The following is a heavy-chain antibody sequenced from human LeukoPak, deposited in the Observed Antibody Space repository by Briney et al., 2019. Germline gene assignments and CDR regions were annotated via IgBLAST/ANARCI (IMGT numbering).Heavy chain of an antibody. J-gene: IGHJ5*02. CDR2: IYPGDSDT. D-gene: IGHD2-2*01. CDR3: ARGVRYCSSTSCYSNNWFDP. Sequence: PGESLKISCKGSGYSFTSYWIGWVRQMPGKGLEWMGIIYPGDSDTRYSPSFQGQVTISADKSISTAYLQWSSLKASDTAMYYCARGVRYCSSTSCYSNNWFDPWGRGTLVTVSS. CDR1: GYSFTSYW. V-gene: IGHV5-51*01.